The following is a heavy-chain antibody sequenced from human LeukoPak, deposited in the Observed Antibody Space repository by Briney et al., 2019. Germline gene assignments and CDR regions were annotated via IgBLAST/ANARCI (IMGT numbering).Heavy chain of an antibody. CDR1: GFTFSSYG. Sequence: GGSLRLSCAASGFTFSSYGMHWVRQAPGKGLEWVAVISYDGSNKYYADSVKGRFTISRDNSKNTLYLQMNSLRAEDTAAYYCAKAEGDIVASRIPMTKDWGQGTLVTVSS. D-gene: IGHD5-12*01. CDR3: AKAEGDIVASRIPMTKD. CDR2: ISYDGSNK. V-gene: IGHV3-30*18. J-gene: IGHJ4*02.